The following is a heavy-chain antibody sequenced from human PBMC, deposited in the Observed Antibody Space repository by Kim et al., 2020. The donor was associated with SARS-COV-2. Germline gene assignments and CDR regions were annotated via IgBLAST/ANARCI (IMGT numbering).Heavy chain of an antibody. V-gene: IGHV4-31*03. CDR2: IYYSGST. D-gene: IGHD3-22*01. CDR3: AREERGDYYYDSSGYYLNAFDI. Sequence: SETLSLTCTVSGGSISSGGYYWSWIRQHPGKGLEWIGYIYYSGSTYYNPSLKSRVTISVDTSKNQFSLKLSSVTAADTAVYYCAREERGDYYYDSSGYYLNAFDIWGQGTMVTVSS. CDR1: GGSISSGGYY. J-gene: IGHJ3*02.